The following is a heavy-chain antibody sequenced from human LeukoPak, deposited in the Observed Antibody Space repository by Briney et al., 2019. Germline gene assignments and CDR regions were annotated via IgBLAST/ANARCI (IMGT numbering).Heavy chain of an antibody. CDR2: INHSGST. J-gene: IGHJ5*02. CDR3: ARHLYAEYYYDSSGYSPPQHGYNWFDP. CDR1: GGSISSSTYY. Sequence: PSETLSLTCTVSGGSISSSTYYWAWVRQPPGKGLEWIGEINHSGSTNYNPSLKSRVTISVDTSKNQFSLKLSSVTAADTAVYYCARHLYAEYYYDSSGYSPPQHGYNWFDPWGQGTLVTVSS. V-gene: IGHV4-39*01. D-gene: IGHD3-22*01.